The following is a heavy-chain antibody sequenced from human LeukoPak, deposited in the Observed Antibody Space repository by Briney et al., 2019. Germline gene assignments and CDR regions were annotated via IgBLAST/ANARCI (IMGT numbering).Heavy chain of an antibody. J-gene: IGHJ4*02. V-gene: IGHV1-8*01. CDR3: AAYLMSISWYREGDYFDY. CDR2: MNPNSGNT. Sequence: ASVKVSCKTSGYTFTSYDINWVRQATGQGLEWMGGMNPNSGNTAYAQKFQGRVTMTRNNYISTAYMELSSLRSEDTAVYYCAAYLMSISWYREGDYFDYWGQGSLVTVSS. CDR1: GYTFTSYD. D-gene: IGHD6-13*01.